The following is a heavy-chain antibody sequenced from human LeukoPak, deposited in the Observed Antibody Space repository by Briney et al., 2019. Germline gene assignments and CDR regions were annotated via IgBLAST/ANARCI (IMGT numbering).Heavy chain of an antibody. Sequence: ASETLSLTCTVSGGSISSGGYCWSWIRQHPGKGLEWIGYIYYSGSTYYNPSLKSRVTISVDTSKNQFSLKLSSVTAADTAVYYCARGLRGSYYLNWGQGTLVTVSS. CDR2: IYYSGST. J-gene: IGHJ4*02. CDR1: GGSISSGGYC. CDR3: ARGLRGSYYLN. V-gene: IGHV4-31*03. D-gene: IGHD3-10*01.